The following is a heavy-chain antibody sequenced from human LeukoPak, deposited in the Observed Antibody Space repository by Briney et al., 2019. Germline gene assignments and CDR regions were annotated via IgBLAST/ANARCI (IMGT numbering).Heavy chain of an antibody. V-gene: IGHV4-31*03. CDR1: GGSISSGGYY. CDR3: ARGCPGYCSSTSCPPSD. CDR2: IYYSGST. D-gene: IGHD2-2*01. J-gene: IGHJ4*02. Sequence: SETLSLTCTVSGGSISSGGYYWSWIRQHPGKGLEWIGYIYYSGSTYYNPSLKSRVTISVDTSKNQFSLKLSSVTAADTAVYYCARGCPGYCSSTSCPPSDWGQGTLVTVSS.